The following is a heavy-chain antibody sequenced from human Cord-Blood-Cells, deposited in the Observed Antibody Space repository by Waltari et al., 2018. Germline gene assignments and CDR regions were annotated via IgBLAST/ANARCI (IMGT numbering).Heavy chain of an antibody. CDR2: IYYSGST. J-gene: IGHJ3*02. CDR1: ISSYY. Sequence: ISSYYWSWIRQPPGKGLEWIGYIYYSGSTNYNPSLKSRVTISVDTSKNQSSLKRSSVTAADAAVYYCARGDRGWDDAFDSWGQGTMVTVSS. D-gene: IGHD1-26*01. CDR3: ARGDRGWDDAFDS. V-gene: IGHV4-59*01.